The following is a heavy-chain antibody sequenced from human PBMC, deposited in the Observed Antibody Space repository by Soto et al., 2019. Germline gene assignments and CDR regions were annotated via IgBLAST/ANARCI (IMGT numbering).Heavy chain of an antibody. D-gene: IGHD6-19*01. Sequence: LRLSCEASGSTFSDSGMKWVRQAPGKGLEWVSYISGNSGTIKYADTVKGRLTISRDNAKNSLYLQMNSLRPEDTAIYYCVTGWYFFDSWGRGTLVTVSS. V-gene: IGHV3-48*01. CDR1: GSTFSDSG. CDR3: VTGWYFFDS. CDR2: ISGNSGTI. J-gene: IGHJ4*02.